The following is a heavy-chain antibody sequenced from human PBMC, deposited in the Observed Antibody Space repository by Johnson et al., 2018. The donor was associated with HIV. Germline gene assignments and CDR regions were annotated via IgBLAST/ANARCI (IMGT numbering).Heavy chain of an antibody. J-gene: IGHJ3*02. V-gene: IGHV3-15*01. D-gene: IGHD7-27*01. Sequence: VRLVESGGGLVKPGGSLRLSCAASGFTFTNAWMSWVRQAPGKGLEWVGRIKSKTDGGTTDYAAPMKGRFTISRDDSKNTLYLQMNSLKTEDTGVYYCTTALTGDAFNIWGKGTLVTVSS. CDR3: TTALTGDAFNI. CDR2: IKSKTDGGTT. CDR1: GFTFTNAW.